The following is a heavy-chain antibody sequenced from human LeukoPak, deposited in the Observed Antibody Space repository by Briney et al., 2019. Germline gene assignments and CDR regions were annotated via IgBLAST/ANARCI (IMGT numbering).Heavy chain of an antibody. V-gene: IGHV3-21*01. CDR2: ISSSSSYI. J-gene: IGHJ5*02. D-gene: IGHD4-23*01. Sequence: GGSLRLSCAASGFTFSSYSMNWVRQAPGKGLEWVSSISSSSSYIYYADSVKGRFTISRDNAKNSLYLQMNGLRAEDTAVYYCASEGYGGNAARWFDPWGQGTLVTVSS. CDR3: ASEGYGGNAARWFDP. CDR1: GFTFSSYS.